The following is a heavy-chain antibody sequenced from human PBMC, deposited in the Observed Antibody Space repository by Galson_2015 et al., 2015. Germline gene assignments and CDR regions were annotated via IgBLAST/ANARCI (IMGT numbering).Heavy chain of an antibody. D-gene: IGHD2-2*01. J-gene: IGHJ3*02. CDR2: ISSSSSTI. CDR3: ATSTYAPDAFDI. CDR1: GFTFSSYS. V-gene: IGHV3-48*01. Sequence: SLRLSCAASGFTFSSYSMNWVRQAPGKGLEWVSYISSSSSTIYYADSVKGRFTISRDNAKNSLYLQMNSLRAEDTAVYCCATSTYAPDAFDIWGQGTMVTVSS.